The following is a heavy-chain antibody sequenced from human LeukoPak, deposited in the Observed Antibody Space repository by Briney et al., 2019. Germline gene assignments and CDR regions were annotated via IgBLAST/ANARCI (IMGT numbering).Heavy chain of an antibody. J-gene: IGHJ5*02. CDR3: ARERKVSPWFDP. CDR1: GFTFSSYA. Sequence: PGGSLRLSCAASGFTFSSYAMSWVRQAPGKGLEWVSAISGSGGSTYYADSVKGRFTISRDNAKNTLYLQMNSLRAEDTAVYYCARERKVSPWFDPWGQGTLVTVSS. V-gene: IGHV3-23*01. D-gene: IGHD1-14*01. CDR2: ISGSGGST.